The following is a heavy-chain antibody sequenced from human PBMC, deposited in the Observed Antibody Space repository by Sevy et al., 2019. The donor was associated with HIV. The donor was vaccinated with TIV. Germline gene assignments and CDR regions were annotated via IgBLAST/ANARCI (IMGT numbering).Heavy chain of an antibody. V-gene: IGHV3-33*01. Sequence: GGSLRLSSVASQFNFDTYAIHWVRQAPGKGLEWVAMIWYDGSSKDYAESVKGRFAISRDNSQNTAFLQMNSLRAEDTGVYYCATNMVHAGAYDSYFNFWGQGSLVTVSS. D-gene: IGHD3-10*01. CDR3: ATNMVHAGAYDSYFNF. CDR1: QFNFDTYA. CDR2: IWYDGSSK. J-gene: IGHJ4*02.